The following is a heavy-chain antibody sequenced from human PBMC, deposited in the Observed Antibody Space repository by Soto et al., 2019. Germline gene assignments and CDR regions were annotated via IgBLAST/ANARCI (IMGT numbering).Heavy chain of an antibody. CDR2: IWHNGSDK. CDR1: GFTFSSYG. V-gene: IGHV3-33*01. J-gene: IGHJ4*02. CDR3: ARDKEVR. Sequence: QVPLVESGGGVVQPGTSLTLSCAASGFTFSSYGMHWVRQAPGKGLEWVAIIWHNGSDKYYADSVKGRFTISRDNSKNTLYLQMNTLRAEDTAVYYCARDKEVRWGQGTLVTVSS.